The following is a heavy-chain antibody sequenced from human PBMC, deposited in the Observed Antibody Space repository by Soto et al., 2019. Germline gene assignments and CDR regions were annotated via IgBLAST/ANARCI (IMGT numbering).Heavy chain of an antibody. CDR2: IYYSGST. CDR1: GGSISSGDYY. V-gene: IGHV4-30-4*01. CDR3: ARSGYCTNGVCYTPFDY. J-gene: IGHJ4*02. D-gene: IGHD2-8*01. Sequence: QVQLQESGPGLVKPSQTLSLTCTVSGGSISSGDYYWSLIRQPPGKGLEWIGYIYYSGSTYYNPSLKSRVTISVDTSKNQFSLKLSSVTAADTAVYYCARSGYCTNGVCYTPFDYWGQGTLVTVSS.